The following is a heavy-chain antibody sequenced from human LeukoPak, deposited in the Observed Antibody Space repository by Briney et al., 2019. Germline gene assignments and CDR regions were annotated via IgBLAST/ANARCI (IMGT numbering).Heavy chain of an antibody. V-gene: IGHV3-49*03. Sequence: GGSLRLSCTASGFTFGDYAMSWFRQAPGKGLEWVGFIRSKAYGGTTEYAASVKGRFTISRDDSKSIAYLQMNSLRAEDTAVYYCAKEKYVRNPYFDYWGQGTLVTVSS. CDR1: GFTFGDYA. J-gene: IGHJ4*02. D-gene: IGHD1-14*01. CDR2: IRSKAYGGTT. CDR3: AKEKYVRNPYFDY.